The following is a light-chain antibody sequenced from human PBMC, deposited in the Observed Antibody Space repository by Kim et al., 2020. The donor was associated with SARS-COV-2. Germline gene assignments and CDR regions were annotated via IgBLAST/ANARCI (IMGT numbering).Light chain of an antibody. CDR1: NIVRRN. J-gene: IGLJ3*02. V-gene: IGLV3-9*01. Sequence: SVALGQTASITCGGNNIVRRNVHWYQQRPGQAPVLVIYRDYNRPSGIPERFSGSNSGSTATLTISRAQDGDEADYYCQVWDSSTWVFGGGTQLTVL. CDR2: RDY. CDR3: QVWDSSTWV.